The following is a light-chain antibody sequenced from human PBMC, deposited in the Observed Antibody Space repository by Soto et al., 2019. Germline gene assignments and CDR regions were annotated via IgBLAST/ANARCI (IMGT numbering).Light chain of an antibody. CDR3: QKYNSAPQT. Sequence: TQSPGTLSLSPGERATLSCRASQGISNYLAWYQQKPGKVPKLLIYAASTLQSGVPSRFSGSGSGTDFTLTISSLQPEDVATYYCQKYNSAPQTFGQGTKVDIK. J-gene: IGKJ1*01. CDR2: AAS. CDR1: QGISNY. V-gene: IGKV1-27*01.